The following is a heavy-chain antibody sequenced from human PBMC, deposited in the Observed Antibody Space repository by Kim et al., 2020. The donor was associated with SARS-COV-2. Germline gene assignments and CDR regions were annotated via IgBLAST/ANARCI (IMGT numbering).Heavy chain of an antibody. CDR3: ARDKYYGSTLDY. J-gene: IGHJ4*02. D-gene: IGHD3-10*01. CDR2: ISYDGSNK. CDR1: GFTFSSYA. Sequence: GGSLRLSCAASGFTFSSYAMHWVRQAPGKGLEWVAVISYDGSNKYYADSVKGRFTISRDNSKNTLYLQMNSLRAEDTAVYYCARDKYYGSTLDYWGQGTL. V-gene: IGHV3-30-3*01.